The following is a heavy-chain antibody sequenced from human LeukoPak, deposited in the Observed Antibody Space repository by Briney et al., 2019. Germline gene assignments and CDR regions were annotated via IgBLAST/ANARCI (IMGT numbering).Heavy chain of an antibody. CDR3: AKEMYSSGWYRGDAFDI. D-gene: IGHD6-19*01. V-gene: IGHV3-11*01. J-gene: IGHJ3*02. CDR1: GFTFSDYY. CDR2: ISSGGSTI. Sequence: GGSLRLSCAVSGFTFSDYYMSWIRQAPGKGLEWVSYISSGGSTISHADSVKGRFTISRDNAENSLYLQMNSLRAEDTAVYYCAKEMYSSGWYRGDAFDIWGQGTMVTVSS.